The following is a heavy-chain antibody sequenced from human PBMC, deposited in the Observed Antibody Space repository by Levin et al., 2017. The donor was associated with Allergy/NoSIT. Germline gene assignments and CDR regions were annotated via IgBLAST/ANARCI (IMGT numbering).Heavy chain of an antibody. CDR3: AREGPYDFWSGYIDY. D-gene: IGHD3-3*01. CDR2: IKQDGSEK. V-gene: IGHV3-7*01. CDR1: GFTFSSYW. Sequence: GGSLRLSCAASGFTFSSYWMSWVRQAPGKGPEWVANIKQDGSEKYYVDSVKGRFTISRDNAKNSLYLQMNSLRAEDTAVYYCAREGPYDFWSGYIDYWGQGTLVTVSS. J-gene: IGHJ4*02.